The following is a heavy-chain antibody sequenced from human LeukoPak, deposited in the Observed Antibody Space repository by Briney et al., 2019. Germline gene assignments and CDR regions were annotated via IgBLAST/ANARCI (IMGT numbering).Heavy chain of an antibody. V-gene: IGHV4-34*01. D-gene: IGHD2-2*02. CDR3: ARPNHKDHCSSTSCYRYFDY. Sequence: SETLSLTCAVYGGSFSGYYWSWIRQPPGKGLEWIGEINHSGSTNYNPSLTSRVTISVDTSKNQFSLKLSSVTAADTAVYYCARPNHKDHCSSTSCYRYFDYWSQGTLVTVSS. CDR2: INHSGST. CDR1: GGSFSGYY. J-gene: IGHJ4*02.